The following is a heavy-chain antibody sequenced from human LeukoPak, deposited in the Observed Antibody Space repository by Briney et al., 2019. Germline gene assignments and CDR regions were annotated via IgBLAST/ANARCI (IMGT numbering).Heavy chain of an antibody. D-gene: IGHD3-16*01. CDR1: GDSVSNNSAA. CDR2: TYYKSKWYR. V-gene: IGHV6-1*01. J-gene: IGHJ5*02. Sequence: SQTLSLTCVISGDSVSNNSAAWIWIRQSPSRGLEWLGRTYYKSKWYRDYAVFVKSRLTIDADTSKNQFSLRLDSVSLDDTSIYYCARALRHYMGVNWFDPSGPGTLVTVSS. CDR3: ARALRHYMGVNWFDP.